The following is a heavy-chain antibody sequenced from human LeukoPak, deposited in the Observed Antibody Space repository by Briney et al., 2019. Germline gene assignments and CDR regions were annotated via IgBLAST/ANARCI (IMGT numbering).Heavy chain of an antibody. Sequence: SETLSLTCTVSVASISSSNYYWGWVRQPPGKGLEWIGYIYYSGSTNYNPSLKSRVTISVDTSKNQFSLKLSSVTAADTAVYYCARLGGNSQDYWGQGALVTVSS. CDR2: IYYSGST. D-gene: IGHD1-7*01. CDR1: VASISSSNYY. J-gene: IGHJ4*02. V-gene: IGHV4-61*05. CDR3: ARLGGNSQDY.